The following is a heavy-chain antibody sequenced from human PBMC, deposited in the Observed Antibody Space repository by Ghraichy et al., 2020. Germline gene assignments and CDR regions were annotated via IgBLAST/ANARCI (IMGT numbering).Heavy chain of an antibody. Sequence: GGSLRLSCAASGFSFSSHGMHWVRQAPGKGLEWVALIWYDGNNKVYPDSVKGRFTISRDNSKNTLYLQMNSLRAEDTAVYYCARDRYCTGTSCYITIDHWGQGTLVTVSS. CDR3: ARDRYCTGTSCYITIDH. D-gene: IGHD2-2*02. CDR1: GFSFSSHG. CDR2: IWYDGNNK. V-gene: IGHV3-33*01. J-gene: IGHJ4*02.